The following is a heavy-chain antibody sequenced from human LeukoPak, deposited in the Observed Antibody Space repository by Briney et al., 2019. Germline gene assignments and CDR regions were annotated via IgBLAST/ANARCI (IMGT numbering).Heavy chain of an antibody. D-gene: IGHD6-13*01. CDR3: ARGRYSSSRGYFQH. V-gene: IGHV4-34*01. J-gene: IGHJ1*01. CDR1: GGSFSGYY. Sequence: SGTLSLTCAVYGGSFSGYYWSWIRQPPGKGLEWIGEINHSGSTNYNPSLKSRVTISEDTSKNQFSLKLSSVTAADTAMYYCARGRYSSSRGYFQHWGQGTLVTVSS. CDR2: INHSGST.